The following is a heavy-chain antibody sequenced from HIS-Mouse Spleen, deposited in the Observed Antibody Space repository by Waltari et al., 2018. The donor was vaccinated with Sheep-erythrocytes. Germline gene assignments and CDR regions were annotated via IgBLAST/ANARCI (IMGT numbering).Heavy chain of an antibody. J-gene: IGHJ6*02. CDR1: GFTFDDYA. Sequence: AASGFTFDDYAMHWVRQAPGKCLEWVSGISWNSGSIGYADSVKGRFTISRDNAKNSLYLQRNSLRAEDTALYYCAKDIGTGLSYGMDVWGQGTTVTVSS. V-gene: IGHV3-9*01. D-gene: IGHD1-1*01. CDR3: AKDIGTGLSYGMDV. CDR2: ISWNSGSI.